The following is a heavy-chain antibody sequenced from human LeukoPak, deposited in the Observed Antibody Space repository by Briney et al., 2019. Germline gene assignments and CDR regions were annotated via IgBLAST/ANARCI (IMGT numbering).Heavy chain of an antibody. CDR1: GGSISSGSYY. D-gene: IGHD2-2*01. CDR3: ASQLGAFDI. V-gene: IGHV4-61*02. CDR2: IFTRGST. Sequence: SETLSLTCTVSGGSISSGSYYWTRIRQPTGKGPEWIGRIFTRGSTNYNPSLKSRVTISLDTSKNQFSLKLSSVTAADTAVYYCASQLGAFDIWGQGTMVTVSS. J-gene: IGHJ3*02.